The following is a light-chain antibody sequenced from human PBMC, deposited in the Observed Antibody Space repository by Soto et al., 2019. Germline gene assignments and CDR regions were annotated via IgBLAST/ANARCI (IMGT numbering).Light chain of an antibody. V-gene: IGLV2-14*01. J-gene: IGLJ1*01. CDR2: DVS. CDR3: SSYITSNTRQIV. Sequence: QSALTQPASVSGSPGQSITISCTGTTSDVGGYNYVSWYKQKPGKPPNLMVYDVSNRASGVSNRFSGSKSGNTASLTIYGLQAEDEADYYCSSYITSNTRQIVFGTGTKLTVL. CDR1: TSDVGGYNY.